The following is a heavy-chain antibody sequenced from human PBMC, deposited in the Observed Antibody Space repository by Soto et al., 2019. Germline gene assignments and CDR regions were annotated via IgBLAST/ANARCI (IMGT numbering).Heavy chain of an antibody. CDR3: ARHLRRSYGVDY. J-gene: IGHJ4*02. CDR1: GGSISSSSYY. D-gene: IGHD5-18*01. CDR2: IYYSGST. Sequence: SETLSLTCTVSGGSISSSSYYWGWIRQPPGKGLEWIGSIYYSGSTYYNPSLKSRVTISVDTSKNQFSLKLSSVTAADTAVYYCARHLRRSYGVDYWGQGTLVTVSS. V-gene: IGHV4-39*01.